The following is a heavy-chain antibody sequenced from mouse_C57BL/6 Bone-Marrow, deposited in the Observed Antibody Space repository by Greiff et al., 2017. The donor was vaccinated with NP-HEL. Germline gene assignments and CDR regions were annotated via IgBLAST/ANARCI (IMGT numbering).Heavy chain of an antibody. CDR3: ARQTTVVATYWYFDV. J-gene: IGHJ1*03. CDR1: DSEVFPIAY. Sequence: SGSELRSPGSSVKLSCKDFDSEVFPIAYMSWVRQKPGHGFEWIGGILPSIGRTIYGEKFEDKATLDADTLSNTAYLELNSLTSEDSAIYYCARQTTVVATYWYFDVWGTGTTVTVSS. CDR2: ILPSIGRT. V-gene: IGHV15-2*01. D-gene: IGHD1-1*01.